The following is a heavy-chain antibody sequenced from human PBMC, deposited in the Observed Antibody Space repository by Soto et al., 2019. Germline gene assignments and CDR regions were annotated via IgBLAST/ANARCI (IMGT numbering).Heavy chain of an antibody. CDR1: GGSFTSSAYY. J-gene: IGHJ4*02. CDR3: ASSYGPPEQLDY. V-gene: IGHV4-31*03. CDR2: IYDSGIT. D-gene: IGHD5-18*01. Sequence: QVQLRESGPRLVKPSQTLSLTCTVSGGSFTSSAYYWSWIRQLPGKGLEWIGYIYDSGITYYNPSLKSRVTISVDTSKTQFSLRLSSVTAADTAVYYCASSYGPPEQLDYWGQGTLVTVSS.